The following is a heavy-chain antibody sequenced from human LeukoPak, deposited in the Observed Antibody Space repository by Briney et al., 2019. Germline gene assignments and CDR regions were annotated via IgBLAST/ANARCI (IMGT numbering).Heavy chain of an antibody. Sequence: GGSLRLSCTASGFTFSSYAMSWVRQAPGKGLEWVSAISGSGGSTYYADSVKGRFTTSRDNSKNTLYLQMNSLRAEDTAVYYCAKHFPAAKYYYGMDVWGQGTTVTVSS. V-gene: IGHV3-23*01. CDR2: ISGSGGST. CDR1: GFTFSSYA. CDR3: AKHFPAAKYYYGMDV. J-gene: IGHJ6*02. D-gene: IGHD2-2*01.